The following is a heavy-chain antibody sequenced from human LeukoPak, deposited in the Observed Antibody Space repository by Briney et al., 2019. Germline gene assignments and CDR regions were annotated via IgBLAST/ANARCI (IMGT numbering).Heavy chain of an antibody. V-gene: IGHV4-34*01. D-gene: IGHD3-10*01. CDR3: ARVRHSGSYYDFDY. Sequence: SETLSLTCAVYGGSLSGYYWSWIRQPPGKGLEWIGEINHSGSTNYNPSLKSRVTISVDTSKNQFSLKLSSVTAADTAVYYCARVRHSGSYYDFDYWGQGTLVTVSS. CDR2: INHSGST. J-gene: IGHJ4*02. CDR1: GGSLSGYY.